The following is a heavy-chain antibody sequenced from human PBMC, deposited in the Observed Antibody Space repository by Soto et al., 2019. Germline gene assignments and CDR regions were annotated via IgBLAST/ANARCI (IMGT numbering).Heavy chain of an antibody. V-gene: IGHV4-59*01. Sequence: SETLSLTCTVSGGFISSYYWSWIRQPPGKGLEWIGYIYYSGSTNYNPSLKSRVTISVDTSKNQFSLKLSSVTAADTAVYYCARELYSSSWYDHNWFDPWGQGTLVTVSS. CDR1: GGFISSYY. CDR3: ARELYSSSWYDHNWFDP. J-gene: IGHJ5*02. D-gene: IGHD6-13*01. CDR2: IYYSGST.